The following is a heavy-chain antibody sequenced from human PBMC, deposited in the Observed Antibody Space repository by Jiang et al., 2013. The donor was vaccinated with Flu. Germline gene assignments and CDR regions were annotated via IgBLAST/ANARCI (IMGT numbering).Heavy chain of an antibody. D-gene: IGHD5-24*01. CDR1: GGTFSSNA. Sequence: SGAEVKKPGSSVKVSCKASGGTFSSNAITWVRQAPGQGLEWMGGIIPISGITSYAQKFQARVTITADKSTSTAYMEVSSLRFEDTAVYYCARGLEMVIPPKYYGMDVWGQGTTVTVSS. CDR3: ARGLEMVIPPKYYGMDV. V-gene: IGHV1-69*17. CDR2: IIPISGIT. J-gene: IGHJ6*02.